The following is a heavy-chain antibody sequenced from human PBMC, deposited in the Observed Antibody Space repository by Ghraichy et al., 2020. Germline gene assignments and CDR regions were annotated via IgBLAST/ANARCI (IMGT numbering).Heavy chain of an antibody. Sequence: SENLSLTCAVYGGSFSGYYWSWIRQPPGKGLEWIGEINHSGSTNYNPSLKSRVTISVDTSKNQFSLKLSSVTAADTAVYYCARGSGDYLDYWGQGTLVTVSS. CDR2: INHSGST. CDR1: GGSFSGYY. J-gene: IGHJ4*02. V-gene: IGHV4-34*01. D-gene: IGHD2-15*01. CDR3: ARGSGDYLDY.